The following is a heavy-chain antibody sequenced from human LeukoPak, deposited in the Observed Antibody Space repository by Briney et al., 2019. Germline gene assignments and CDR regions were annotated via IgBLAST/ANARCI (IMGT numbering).Heavy chain of an antibody. CDR2: INPNSGGT. D-gene: IGHD2-2*01. CDR3: ARESVIPAARGDY. CDR1: GYTFTGYF. Sequence: ASVKVSCKASGYTFTGYFIHLVRQVPGQGLEWMGWINPNSGGTNYAQKFQGRVTMTRDTSTNTAYMELSRLRSDDTAIYYCARESVIPAARGDYWGQGTLVTVSS. J-gene: IGHJ4*02. V-gene: IGHV1-2*02.